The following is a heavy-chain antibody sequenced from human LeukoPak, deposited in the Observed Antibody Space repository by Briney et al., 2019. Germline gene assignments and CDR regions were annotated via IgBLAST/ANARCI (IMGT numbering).Heavy chain of an antibody. CDR2: ISSNGDNT. CDR3: VKDPEGVYYYFGMDV. V-gene: IGHV3-64D*06. CDR1: GFTFSSYA. Sequence: GALRLSCSASGFTFSSYAMHWVRQAPGKGLEYVSSISSNGDNTYYADYVKGRFTITKENSKNTVYLQMSRKRVEDTAVYYCVKDPEGVYYYFGMDVWGQGTTVTVSS. D-gene: IGHD2-8*01. J-gene: IGHJ6*02.